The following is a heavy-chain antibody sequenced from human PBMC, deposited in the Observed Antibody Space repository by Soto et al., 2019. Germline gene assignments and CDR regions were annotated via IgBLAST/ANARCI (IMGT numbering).Heavy chain of an antibody. V-gene: IGHV1-3*01. CDR1: GYTFTSYA. D-gene: IGHD2-15*01. CDR3: ARVEKEYCSGCSCPDRYYFDY. CDR2: INAGNGNT. Sequence: QVQLVQSGAEVKKPGASVKVSCKASGYTFTSYAMHWVRQAPGQRLEWMGWINAGNGNTKYSQKFQGRVTITRDTSASTAYMEQSSLRSEDTAVYYCARVEKEYCSGCSCPDRYYFDYWGQGTLVTVSS. J-gene: IGHJ4*02.